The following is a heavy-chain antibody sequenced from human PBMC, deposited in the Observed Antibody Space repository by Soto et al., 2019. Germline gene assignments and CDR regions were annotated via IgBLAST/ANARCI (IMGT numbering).Heavy chain of an antibody. CDR2: IRNKANNYAT. D-gene: IGHD1-26*01. CDR1: GFTFRDHY. J-gene: IGHJ4*02. V-gene: IGHV3-72*01. CDR3: ARGWALGELLPGAFDY. Sequence: EVQLVESGGGLVQPGGSLRLSCAASGFTFRDHYMDWVRQAPGKGLEWVGRIRNKANNYATEYAASVKDRFTISRDDSKNSLYLQMNSLKTEDTAVYYCARGWALGELLPGAFDYWGQGIPVTVSS.